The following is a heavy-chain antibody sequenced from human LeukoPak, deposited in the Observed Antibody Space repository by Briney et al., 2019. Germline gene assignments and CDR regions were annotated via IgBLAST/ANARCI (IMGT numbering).Heavy chain of an antibody. Sequence: GGSLRLSCAASGFTFSTYGMHWVRQAPGKGLEWVAVISYDGSNKYYADSVKGRFTISRDNSKNMLYLQMNSLRAEDTAIYYCAKDMALVVVTDNGMDVWGQGTTVTVSS. CDR1: GFTFSTYG. CDR3: AKDMALVVVTDNGMDV. V-gene: IGHV3-30*18. CDR2: ISYDGSNK. D-gene: IGHD2-21*02. J-gene: IGHJ6*02.